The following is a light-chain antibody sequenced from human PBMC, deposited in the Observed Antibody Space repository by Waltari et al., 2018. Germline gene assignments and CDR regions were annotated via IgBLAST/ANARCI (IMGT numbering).Light chain of an antibody. CDR3: LQYSTTPYS. V-gene: IGKV1-12*01. J-gene: IGKJ2*03. CDR1: QTISGW. Sequence: DIQMTQSPSSLSASVGDTVTITCRASQTISGWLAWYQQKPGKAPKVLIYKASNLQSGVPSRFSGTGSGTDFTLTISSLQPEDFSSYYCLQYSTTPYSFGQGTKVEIK. CDR2: KAS.